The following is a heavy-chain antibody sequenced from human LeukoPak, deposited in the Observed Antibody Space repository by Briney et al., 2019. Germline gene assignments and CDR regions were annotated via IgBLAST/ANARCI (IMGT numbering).Heavy chain of an antibody. D-gene: IGHD3-22*01. CDR1: GFTFSDYY. J-gene: IGHJ4*02. V-gene: IGHV3-11*04. CDR2: ISSSGSTI. Sequence: GGSLRLSCAASGFTFSDYYMSWIRQAPGKGLEWVSYISSSGSTIYYADSVKGRFTISRDNSKNTLYLQMNSLRAEDTAVYYCAKMAGYYDSSGYLTNDYWGQGTLVTVSS. CDR3: AKMAGYYDSSGYLTNDY.